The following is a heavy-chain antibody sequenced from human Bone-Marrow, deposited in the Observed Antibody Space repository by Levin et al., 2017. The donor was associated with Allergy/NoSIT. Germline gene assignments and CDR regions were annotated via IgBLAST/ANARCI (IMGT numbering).Heavy chain of an antibody. J-gene: IGHJ4*02. D-gene: IGHD6-13*01. CDR2: MSYSGYT. CDR1: GDSVSSATYF. V-gene: IGHV4-61*01. CDR3: ARGGRAAAETNSFDY. Sequence: GSLRLSCTVSGDSVSSATYFWSWIRQPPGRGLEWIGVMSYSGYTNYNPSLKSRVSISIDTSKNQFSLKLSSVTAADTAVYYGARGGRAAAETNSFDYWGQGTLVTVFS.